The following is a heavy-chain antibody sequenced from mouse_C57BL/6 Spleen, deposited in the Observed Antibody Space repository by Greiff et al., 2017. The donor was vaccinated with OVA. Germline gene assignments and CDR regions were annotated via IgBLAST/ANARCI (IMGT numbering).Heavy chain of an antibody. V-gene: IGHV3-6*01. CDR2: ISYDGSN. CDR3: AREGGYDGVAY. CDR1: GYSITSGYY. Sequence: EVQRVESGPGLVKPSQSLSLTCSVTGYSITSGYYWNWIRQFPGNKLEWMGYISYDGSNNYNPSLKNRISITRDTSKNQFFLKLNSVTTEDTATYYCAREGGYDGVAYWGQGTLVTVSA. J-gene: IGHJ3*01. D-gene: IGHD2-2*01.